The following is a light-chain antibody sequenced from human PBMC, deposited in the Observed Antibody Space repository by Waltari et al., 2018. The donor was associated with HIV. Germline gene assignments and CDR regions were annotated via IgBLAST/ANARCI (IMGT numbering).Light chain of an antibody. CDR1: VLAKKY. J-gene: IGLJ1*01. CDR2: KDS. Sequence: SYELTQPSSVSVSPGQTARITCSGDVLAKKYARWFQQKPGQAPVMVIYKDSERPSGIPERFSGSSSGTTVTLTSSGAEVEDEADYYCYSAADNNQGVFGTGTKVTVL. V-gene: IGLV3-27*01. CDR3: YSAADNNQGV.